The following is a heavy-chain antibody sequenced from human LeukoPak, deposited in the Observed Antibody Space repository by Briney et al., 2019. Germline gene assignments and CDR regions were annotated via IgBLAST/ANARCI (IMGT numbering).Heavy chain of an antibody. D-gene: IGHD3-16*02. CDR3: ARVSSDDDYVWGSYRLDY. V-gene: IGHV4-59*01. J-gene: IGHJ4*02. CDR2: IYYSGST. CDR1: GGSISSYY. Sequence: SETLSLTCTVSGGSISSYYWSWIRQPPGKGLGWIGYIYYSGSTNYNPSLKSRVTISVDTSKNQFSLKLSSVTATDADVYYCARVSSDDDYVWGSYRLDYWGQGTLVTVSS.